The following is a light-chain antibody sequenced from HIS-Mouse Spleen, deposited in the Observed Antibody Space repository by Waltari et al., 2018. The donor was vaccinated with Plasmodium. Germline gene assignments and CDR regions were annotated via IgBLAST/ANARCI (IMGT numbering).Light chain of an antibody. V-gene: IGKV1-33*01. J-gene: IGKJ2*01. CDR2: DAS. CDR3: QQYDNLPYT. Sequence: DIQMTQSPSSLSASVGDRVTITCQASQDISNYLNWYQQKPGKAPKLLIYDASNLETGVPMFSGSGYGTDFTFTISSLQPEDIATYYCQQYDNLPYTFGQGTKLEIK. CDR1: QDISNY.